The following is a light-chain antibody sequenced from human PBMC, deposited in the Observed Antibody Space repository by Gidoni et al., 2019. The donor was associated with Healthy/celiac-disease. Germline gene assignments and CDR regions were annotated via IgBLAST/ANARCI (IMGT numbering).Light chain of an antibody. CDR1: QSVSSY. Sequence: IVLTQSPATLSLSPGERATLSCRASQSVSSYLAWYQQKPGQAPRLLIYDASNRATGIQARFSGSGSGTDFTLTISSLEPEDFAVYYCQQRSNWPRYTFGQGTKLEIK. CDR2: DAS. CDR3: QQRSNWPRYT. J-gene: IGKJ2*01. V-gene: IGKV3-11*01.